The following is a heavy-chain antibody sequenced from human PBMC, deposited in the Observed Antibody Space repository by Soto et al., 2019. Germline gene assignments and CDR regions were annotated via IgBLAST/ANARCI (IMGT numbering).Heavy chain of an antibody. CDR3: ARGLAADGA. Sequence: QVQLVQSGAEVKKPGASVKVSCTASGYTFTHYAIQWVRHAPGQRLEWMGFINAGSGNTKYSQTFQGRLTVTKDTSASTAYMDLSSLRSEYTAIYYCARGLAADGAWGQGTLVTVSS. J-gene: IGHJ5*02. CDR2: INAGSGNT. CDR1: GYTFTHYA. V-gene: IGHV1-3*01. D-gene: IGHD6-13*01.